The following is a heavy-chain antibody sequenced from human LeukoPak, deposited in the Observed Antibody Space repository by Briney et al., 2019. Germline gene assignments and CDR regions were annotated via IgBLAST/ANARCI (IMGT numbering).Heavy chain of an antibody. CDR2: IYSGGST. D-gene: IGHD2-8*02. V-gene: IGHV3-66*01. CDR1: GFTVSSNY. Sequence: GGSLRLSCAASGFTVSSNYMSWVRQAPGKGLEWVSVIYSGGSTYYADSVKGRFTISRDNAKNSLYLQMNSLRAEDTAVYCCARAPATNEWRCMDYWGQGTLVTVSS. CDR3: ARAPATNEWRCMDY. J-gene: IGHJ4*02.